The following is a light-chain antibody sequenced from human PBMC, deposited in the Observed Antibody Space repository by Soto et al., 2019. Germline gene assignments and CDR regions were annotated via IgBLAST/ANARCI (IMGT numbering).Light chain of an antibody. V-gene: IGKV3-20*01. CDR3: QQYSTLPHT. CDR1: QTVTNSF. J-gene: IGKJ2*01. Sequence: ENVLTQSPGTLSLSPGVRATLSCRASQTVTNSFFAWYQQKPGQPPRLLIHGISSRATGIPDRFSGSGSGTDLSLTISRLELEDFVVYYCQQYSTLPHTFGRGTKLEV. CDR2: GIS.